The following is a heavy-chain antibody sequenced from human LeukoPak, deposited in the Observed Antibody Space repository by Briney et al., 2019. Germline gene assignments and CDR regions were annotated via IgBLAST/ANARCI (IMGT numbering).Heavy chain of an antibody. V-gene: IGHV4-34*01. CDR2: INHSGST. CDR1: GGSFSGYY. J-gene: IGHJ5*02. D-gene: IGHD6-13*01. CDR3: ARSGSSSWYSQYNWFDP. Sequence: ASETLSLTCAVYGGSFSGYYWSWLRQPPGKGLEWIGEINHSGSTNYNPSLKSRVTISVDTSKNQFSLKLSSVTAADTAVYYCARSGSSSWYSQYNWFDPWGHGTLVTVSS.